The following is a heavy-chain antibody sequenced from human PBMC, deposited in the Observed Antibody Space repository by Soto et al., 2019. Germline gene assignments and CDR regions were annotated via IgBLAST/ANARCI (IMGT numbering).Heavy chain of an antibody. CDR3: ARVPWVWAGSYLYYYCGMDV. V-gene: IGHV1-18*01. Sequence: QVQLVQSGAEVKKPGASVKVSCKASGYTFTSYGISWVRQAPGQGLEWMGWIRAYYGNTNYAQKLQGRVTMTTDTSTSKAYMELRSRRSDDTAVYYCARVPWVWAGSYLYYYCGMDVWGQGTTVTVSS. J-gene: IGHJ6*02. CDR1: GYTFTSYG. D-gene: IGHD3-10*01. CDR2: IRAYYGNT.